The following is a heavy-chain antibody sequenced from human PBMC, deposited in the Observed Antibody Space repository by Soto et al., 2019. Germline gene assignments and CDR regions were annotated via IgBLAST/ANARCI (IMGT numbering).Heavy chain of an antibody. V-gene: IGHV1-69*13. CDR1: GGSFSSYA. J-gene: IGHJ6*02. CDR3: ARDEVGNWNSFYYYGMDV. D-gene: IGHD1-20*01. Sequence: SVKLSCKASGGSFSSYAISLVRQAPGQGLEWMGGIIPIFGTANYAQKFQGRVTITADESTSTAYMELSSLRSEDTAVYYCARDEVGNWNSFYYYGMDVWGQGTTVTVSS. CDR2: IIPIFGTA.